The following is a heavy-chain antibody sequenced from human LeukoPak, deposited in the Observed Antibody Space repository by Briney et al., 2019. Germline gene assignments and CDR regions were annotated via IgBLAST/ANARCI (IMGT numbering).Heavy chain of an antibody. J-gene: IGHJ4*02. CDR2: ISGGGEFT. CDR3: AKDPRNYYDGSGYSRFDY. V-gene: IGHV3-23*01. Sequence: HPGGSLRLSCAASGFFFRRYGMSWVRQAPGKGLEWVAAISGGGEFTDYASSVRGRFSISRDNSMNTLHLQMNSLRAEDTGVYYCAKDPRNYYDGSGYSRFDYWGQGTQVTVSS. CDR1: GFFFRRYG. D-gene: IGHD3-22*01.